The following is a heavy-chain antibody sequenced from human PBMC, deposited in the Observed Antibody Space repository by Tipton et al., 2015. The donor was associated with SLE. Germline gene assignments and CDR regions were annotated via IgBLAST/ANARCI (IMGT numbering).Heavy chain of an antibody. CDR3: TRTSPPGGDLYGAALGQAVRLKRGAFDV. Sequence: TLSLTCSVSGGSLRSNSYSWGWIRQPPGKGLEWIGTLYYSGSLYYNPSLKSRVTISVDRTKNQLTLRLGSVAAADTAMYYCTRTSPPGGDLYGAALGQAVRLKRGAFDVWDQGTMVTVSS. CDR1: GGSLRSNSYS. V-gene: IGHV4-39*06. D-gene: IGHD3-16*01. J-gene: IGHJ3*01. CDR2: LYYSGSL.